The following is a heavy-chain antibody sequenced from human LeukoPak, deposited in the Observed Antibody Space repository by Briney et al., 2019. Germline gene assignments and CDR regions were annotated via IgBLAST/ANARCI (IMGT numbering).Heavy chain of an antibody. CDR2: IYYSGST. J-gene: IGHJ4*02. CDR1: GGSISSYY. Sequence: PSETLSLTCTVSGGSISSYYWSWIRQPPGKGLEWIGYIYYSGSTNYNPSLKSRVTISVDTSKNQFSLKLSSVTAADTAVYYCARHPEQQLVLDYWGQGTLVTVSS. V-gene: IGHV4-59*08. CDR3: ARHPEQQLVLDY. D-gene: IGHD6-13*01.